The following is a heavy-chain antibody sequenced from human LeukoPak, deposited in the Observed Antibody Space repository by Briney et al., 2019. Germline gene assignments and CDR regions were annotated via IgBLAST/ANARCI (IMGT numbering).Heavy chain of an antibody. J-gene: IGHJ4*02. CDR3: ARQRTSSGTTTLDY. V-gene: IGHV4-39*01. CDR2: IYYSGST. D-gene: IGHD1-1*01. Sequence: SETLSLTCTVSGASISSTIYYWGWIRQPPGKGLEWIGSIYYSGSTYYNPPLKSRVPISVDTSKNKFSLKLSSVTAADTAVYYCARQRTSSGTTTLDYWGQGTLVTVSS. CDR1: GASISSTIYY.